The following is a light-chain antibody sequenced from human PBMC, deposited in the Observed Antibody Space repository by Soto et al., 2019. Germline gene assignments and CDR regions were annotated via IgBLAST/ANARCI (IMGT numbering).Light chain of an antibody. CDR3: QQRSNWPPIT. CDR2: GAS. Sequence: EIVMTQSPATLSVSPGERATLSCRASQSMSSNLAWYQQRPGQAPRLLIYGASTRATGIPARFSGSGSGTDFTLTISSLEPEDFAVYYCQQRSNWPPITFGQGTRLEIK. J-gene: IGKJ5*01. V-gene: IGKV3-11*01. CDR1: QSMSSN.